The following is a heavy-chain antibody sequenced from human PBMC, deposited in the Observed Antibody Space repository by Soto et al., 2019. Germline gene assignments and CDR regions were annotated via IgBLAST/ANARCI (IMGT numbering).Heavy chain of an antibody. Sequence: PGGSLRLSCAASGFTFSRYEMNWVRQAPGKGLEWVSYISSSGSTISYADSVKGRFTISRDNAKNSLYLQMNSLRAEDTAVYYCVESGSYGLGSWGQGTLVTVSS. CDR2: ISSSGSTI. D-gene: IGHD1-26*01. CDR3: VESGSYGLGS. J-gene: IGHJ5*01. V-gene: IGHV3-48*03. CDR1: GFTFSRYE.